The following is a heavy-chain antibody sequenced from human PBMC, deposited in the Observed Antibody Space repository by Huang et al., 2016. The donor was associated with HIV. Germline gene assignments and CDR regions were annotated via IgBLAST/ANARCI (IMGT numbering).Heavy chain of an antibody. CDR3: ARLPFDYVWGTQRQTALDELDV. Sequence: QLQLQESGPGLVRPSETLSLTCSVSGGSVNSGYYYWGWIRQPPGEGLEWIVSVLDGANTFYNPSLKRRGARSVDTSKKRFSLNLSSVTASDTAVYFCARLPFDYVWGTQRQTALDELDVWGQGTMVTVSS. D-gene: IGHD3-16*01. CDR2: VLDGANT. J-gene: IGHJ3*01. V-gene: IGHV4-39*01. CDR1: GGSVNSGYYY.